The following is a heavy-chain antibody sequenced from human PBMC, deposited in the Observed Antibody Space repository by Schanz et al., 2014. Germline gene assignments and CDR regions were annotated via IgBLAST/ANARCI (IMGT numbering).Heavy chain of an antibody. CDR1: ESSFTSYS. D-gene: IGHD5-12*01. V-gene: IGHV1-3*04. CDR3: ARGIGGYGTNDYFDY. J-gene: IGHJ4*01. CDR2: INTGSGDT. Sequence: QVHLVQSGAEVKRPGASVKVSCKASESSFTSYSMHWVRQAPGQSLEWMGWINTGSGDTKYSQNFQGRVTITSDTSASTAYMELSSLRSEDTAVYSCARGIGGYGTNDYFDYWGHGTLVTVSS.